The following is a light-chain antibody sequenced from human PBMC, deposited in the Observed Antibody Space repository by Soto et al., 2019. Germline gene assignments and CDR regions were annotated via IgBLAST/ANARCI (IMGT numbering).Light chain of an antibody. CDR2: DVS. Sequence: DVQMTQSPSTLSASVGDRVTITCRASPSINHLLAWYQQKPGKAPKFLLSDVSTLQSGDQSRFSGSGSGTEFTLTIRSLQPKDFATYFCHQYDSYLFTFGGGTKVDIK. CDR1: PSINHL. V-gene: IGKV1-5*01. J-gene: IGKJ4*01. CDR3: HQYDSYLFT.